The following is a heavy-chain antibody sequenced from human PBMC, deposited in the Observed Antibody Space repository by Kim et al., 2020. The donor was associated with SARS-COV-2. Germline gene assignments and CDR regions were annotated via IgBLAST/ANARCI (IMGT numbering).Heavy chain of an antibody. J-gene: IGHJ5*02. CDR1: GFTFSDYY. V-gene: IGHV3-11*04. CDR3: ARGNYYGSGAYPDWIDP. CDR2: ISSSGTII. Sequence: GGSLRLSCAASGFTFSDYYMSWIRQAPGKGLEWLSYISSSGTIIYYAGSVKGRFTISRDSAKNSLYLQMNSLRAEDTAVYYCARGNYYGSGAYPDWIDPWGQGILVTVSS. D-gene: IGHD3-10*01.